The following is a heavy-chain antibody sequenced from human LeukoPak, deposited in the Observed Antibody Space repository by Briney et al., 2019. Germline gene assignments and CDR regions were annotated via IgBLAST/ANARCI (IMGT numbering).Heavy chain of an antibody. V-gene: IGHV3-7*05. CDR3: ARGTIVGAVDY. D-gene: IGHD1-26*01. Sequence: GGSLRLSCAASGFTFRNYWMTWVRQAPGKGLEWVANIKQDGSEKYYLDSVQGRFTISRDNARNSLYLQMNSLRGDATAVYYCARGTIVGAVDYWGQGTLVTVSS. CDR1: GFTFRNYW. J-gene: IGHJ4*02. CDR2: IKQDGSEK.